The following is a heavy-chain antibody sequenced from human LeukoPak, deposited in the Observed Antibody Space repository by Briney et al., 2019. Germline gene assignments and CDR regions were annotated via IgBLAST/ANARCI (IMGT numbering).Heavy chain of an antibody. V-gene: IGHV3-7*04. Sequence: GGSLRLSCAASGXTFSSYWMSWVRQAPGKGLEWVANIKQDGSEKYYVDSVKGRFTISRDNAKNSLYLQMNSLRAEDTAVYYCARATDSRIAAAGIYWGQGTLVTVSS. CDR3: ARATDSRIAAAGIY. CDR2: IKQDGSEK. J-gene: IGHJ4*02. CDR1: GXTFSSYW. D-gene: IGHD6-13*01.